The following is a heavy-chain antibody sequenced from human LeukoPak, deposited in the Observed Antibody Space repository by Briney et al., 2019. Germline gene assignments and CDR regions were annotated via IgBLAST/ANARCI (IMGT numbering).Heavy chain of an antibody. CDR2: ISGSGNTI. V-gene: IGHV3-11*01. D-gene: IGHD5-24*01. CDR1: EFTFSDYY. CDR3: AKHQMDRLDV. Sequence: GGSLRLSWAAAEFTFSDYYMSWIRQAPGKGLEWVSYISGSGNTIYYADSVKGRFTISRDNAKNSLYLQMNSLRAEDTAVYYCAKHQMDRLDVWGKGTTVTISS. J-gene: IGHJ6*04.